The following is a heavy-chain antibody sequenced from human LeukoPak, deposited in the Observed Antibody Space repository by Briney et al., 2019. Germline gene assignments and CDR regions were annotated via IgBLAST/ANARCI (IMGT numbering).Heavy chain of an antibody. Sequence: PGGSLRLSCAASGFTFSSYAMSWVRQAPGKGLEWVSAISGSGGSTYCADSVKGRFTISRDNSKNMLYLQMNSLRAEDTAVYYCAKVSYSSGWYEWGQGTLVTVSS. D-gene: IGHD6-19*01. V-gene: IGHV3-23*01. CDR3: AKVSYSSGWYE. CDR2: ISGSGGST. CDR1: GFTFSSYA. J-gene: IGHJ4*02.